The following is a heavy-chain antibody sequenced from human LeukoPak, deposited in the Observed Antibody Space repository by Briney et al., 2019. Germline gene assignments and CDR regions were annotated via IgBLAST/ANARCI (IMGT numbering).Heavy chain of an antibody. CDR2: INPNSGGT. Sequence: ASVKVSRKASGYTFTGYYMRWVRQAPGQGLEWMGWINPNSGGTNYAQKFQGRVTMTRDTSISTAYMELSRLRSDDTAVYYCARDAGDLTGYYTYYYYYMDVWGKGTTVTISS. V-gene: IGHV1-2*02. D-gene: IGHD3-9*01. CDR3: ARDAGDLTGYYTYYYYYMDV. CDR1: GYTFTGYY. J-gene: IGHJ6*03.